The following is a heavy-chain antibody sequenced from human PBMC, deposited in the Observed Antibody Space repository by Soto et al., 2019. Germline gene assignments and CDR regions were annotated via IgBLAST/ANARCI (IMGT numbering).Heavy chain of an antibody. CDR1: GGSISSGGYS. Sequence: TSETLSLTCAVSGGSISSGGYSWSWIRQPPGKGLEWIGYIYHSGSTYYNPSLKSRVTISVDRSKNQFSLKLSSVTAADTAVYYCARGKDYGDFAEYFQHWGQGTLVTVSS. D-gene: IGHD4-17*01. J-gene: IGHJ1*01. CDR2: IYHSGST. CDR3: ARGKDYGDFAEYFQH. V-gene: IGHV4-30-2*01.